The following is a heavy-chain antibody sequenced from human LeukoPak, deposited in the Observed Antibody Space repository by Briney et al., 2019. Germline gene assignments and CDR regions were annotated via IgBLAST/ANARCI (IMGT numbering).Heavy chain of an antibody. V-gene: IGHV3-21*01. CDR2: ISSSSSYI. Sequence: PGGSLRLSCAASGFTFSSYSMNWVRQAPGKGLEWVSSISSSSSYIYYADSVKGRFTISRDNAKNSLYLQMNSLRAEDTAVYYCARDLDSGYDGFDYWGQGTLVTVSS. D-gene: IGHD5-12*01. CDR1: GFTFSSYS. J-gene: IGHJ4*02. CDR3: ARDLDSGYDGFDY.